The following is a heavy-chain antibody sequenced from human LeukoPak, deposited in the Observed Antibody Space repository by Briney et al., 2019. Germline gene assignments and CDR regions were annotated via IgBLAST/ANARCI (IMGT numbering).Heavy chain of an antibody. Sequence: GGSLRLFCAASGFPLSSYWVHWVRQAPGKGLVLVSRINSDGSSTSYADSVKGRFTISRDNAKNTLYLQMNSLRAEDTAVYYCALSRYDYVWGSYRYDYWGQGTLVTVSS. CDR1: GFPLSSYW. CDR3: ALSRYDYVWGSYRYDY. D-gene: IGHD3-16*02. V-gene: IGHV3-74*01. J-gene: IGHJ4*02. CDR2: INSDGSST.